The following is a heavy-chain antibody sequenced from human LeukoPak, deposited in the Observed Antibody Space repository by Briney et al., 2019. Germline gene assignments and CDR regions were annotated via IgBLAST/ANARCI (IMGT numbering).Heavy chain of an antibody. CDR2: IYSGGST. CDR3: ARDHIVVVPAEHSYDYYYYYGMDV. D-gene: IGHD2-2*01. CDR1: GFTVSSNY. Sequence: GGSLRLSCAASGFTVSSNYVSWVRQAPGKGLEWVSVIYSGGSTYYADSVKGRFTISRDNSKNTLYLQMNSLRAEDTAVYYCARDHIVVVPAEHSYDYYYYYGMDVWGQGTTVTVSS. V-gene: IGHV3-66*02. J-gene: IGHJ6*02.